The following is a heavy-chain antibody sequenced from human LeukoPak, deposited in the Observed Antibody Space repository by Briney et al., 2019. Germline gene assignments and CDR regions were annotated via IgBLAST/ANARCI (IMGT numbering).Heavy chain of an antibody. CDR3: ATLLPAAYFDF. J-gene: IGHJ4*02. CDR2: VYYSGST. Sequence: PSETLSLTCTVSSGSISSYYCTWIRQPPGKGLEYIGYVYYSGSTSYNPSLKSRVTISLDMSKNQFSLKLSSVTAADTAVYYCATLLPAAYFDFWGQGTLVTVSS. V-gene: IGHV4-59*08. CDR1: SGSISSYY. D-gene: IGHD2-2*01.